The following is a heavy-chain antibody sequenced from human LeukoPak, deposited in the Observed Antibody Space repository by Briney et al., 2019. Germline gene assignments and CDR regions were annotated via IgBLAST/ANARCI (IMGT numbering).Heavy chain of an antibody. Sequence: ASVKVSCKASVGTFSSYAISWVRQAPGQGLEWIGGIMPIFGTANYAQRFQGRVTINPDESTRTAYMELSSLRSEDTDVYYCARGRPVLRFYRYYYMDVWGKGTTVTVSS. CDR3: ARGRPVLRFYRYYYMDV. J-gene: IGHJ6*03. V-gene: IGHV1-69*13. CDR1: VGTFSSYA. D-gene: IGHD3-3*01. CDR2: IMPIFGTA.